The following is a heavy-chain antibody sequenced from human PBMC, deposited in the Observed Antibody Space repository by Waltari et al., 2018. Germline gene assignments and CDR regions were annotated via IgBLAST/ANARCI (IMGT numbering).Heavy chain of an antibody. Sequence: QVQLLQWGAGLLKPSETLSLTCAVYGGSFSGYYWSWLRQLPGKGLGWLGEINHNARPDYNPSLKSRATISIETSKNQFSLKLDSVTAADTGVYYCARGWLQVAPPYYYYMDVWDRGTAVTVSS. CDR2: INHNARP. CDR3: ARGWLQVAPPYYYYMDV. CDR1: GGSFSGYY. V-gene: IGHV4-34*01. J-gene: IGHJ6*03. D-gene: IGHD6-19*01.